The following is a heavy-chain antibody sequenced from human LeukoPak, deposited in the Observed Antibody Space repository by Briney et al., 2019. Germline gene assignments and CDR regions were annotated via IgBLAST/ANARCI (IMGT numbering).Heavy chain of an antibody. Sequence: ASVKVSCKASGYTFTGYYMHWVRQAPGQGLEWMGWINPNSGDTNYAQKFQGRVTMTRDTSINTAYMELSSLRSEDTAVYYCARDRRQLVRRNWFDPWGQGTLVTVSS. CDR3: ARDRRQLVRRNWFDP. D-gene: IGHD6-13*01. J-gene: IGHJ5*02. CDR2: INPNSGDT. V-gene: IGHV1-2*02. CDR1: GYTFTGYY.